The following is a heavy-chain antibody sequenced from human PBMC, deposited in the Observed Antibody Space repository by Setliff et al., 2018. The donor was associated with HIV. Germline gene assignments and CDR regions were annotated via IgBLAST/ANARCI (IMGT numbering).Heavy chain of an antibody. D-gene: IGHD4-17*01. CDR2: T. CDR3: ARDLATVTVPPGPDDY. CDR1: GGSITRTPYY. J-gene: IGHJ4*02. Sequence: SETLSLTCTVSGGSITRTPYYWGWIRQPPGKGLEWIGSTKYNPSLNSRGTISIDTSKNELSLKLTSVTAADTAVYYCARDLATVTVPPGPDDYWGQGTLVTVSS. V-gene: IGHV4-39*07.